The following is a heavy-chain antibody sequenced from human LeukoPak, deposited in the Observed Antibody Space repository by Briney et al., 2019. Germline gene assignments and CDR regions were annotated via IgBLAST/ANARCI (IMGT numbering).Heavy chain of an antibody. CDR3: AKDQLVITAGGADY. CDR2: ISGSGGST. D-gene: IGHD3-22*01. V-gene: IGHV3-23*01. Sequence: GGSLRLSCAASGFTFSSYAMSWVHQAPGKGLEWVSAISGSGGSTYYADSVKGRFTISRDNSKNTLYLQMNSLRAEDTAVYYCAKDQLVITAGGADYWGQGTLVTVSS. CDR1: GFTFSSYA. J-gene: IGHJ4*02.